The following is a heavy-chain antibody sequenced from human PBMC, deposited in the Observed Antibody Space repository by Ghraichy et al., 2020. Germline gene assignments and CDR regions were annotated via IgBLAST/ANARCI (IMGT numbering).Heavy chain of an antibody. J-gene: IGHJ4*02. CDR2: IKKDGSEK. V-gene: IGHV3-7*01. Sequence: GGSLRLSCAASGFTFSNYWMSWVRQAPGKGLEWVANIKKDGSEKYYVDSVKGRFTISRDNAKNSLYLQMNSLRAEDTAVYYCARDRDNYYDNSGYGYWGQGTLVTVSS. D-gene: IGHD3-22*01. CDR1: GFTFSNYW. CDR3: ARDRDNYYDNSGYGY.